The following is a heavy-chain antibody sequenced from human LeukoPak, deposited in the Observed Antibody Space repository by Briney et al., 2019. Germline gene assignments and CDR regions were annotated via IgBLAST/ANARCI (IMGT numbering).Heavy chain of an antibody. Sequence: ASETLSLTCAVYGGSFSGYYWSWIRQTPGKGLEWIGEINHSGSTNYNPSLKSRVTISVDTSKNQFSLKLSSVTAADTAVYYCARDPYCSSTSCERWFDPWGQGTLVTVSS. CDR1: GGSFSGYY. D-gene: IGHD2-2*01. J-gene: IGHJ5*02. V-gene: IGHV4-34*01. CDR2: INHSGST. CDR3: ARDPYCSSTSCERWFDP.